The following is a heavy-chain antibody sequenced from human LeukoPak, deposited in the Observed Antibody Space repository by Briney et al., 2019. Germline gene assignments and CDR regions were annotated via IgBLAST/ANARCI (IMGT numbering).Heavy chain of an antibody. Sequence: GASVKVSCKTSGYTFTGYFMHWVRQAPGQGLEWMGWIYPNSGGTNYAQKFQGRVTMTRDTSISTAYMELSRLQSDDTAVYYCAREFQRGWDYWGQGTLVPVSS. V-gene: IGHV1-2*02. CDR2: IYPNSGGT. CDR3: AREFQRGWDY. J-gene: IGHJ4*02. D-gene: IGHD3-10*01. CDR1: GYTFTGYF.